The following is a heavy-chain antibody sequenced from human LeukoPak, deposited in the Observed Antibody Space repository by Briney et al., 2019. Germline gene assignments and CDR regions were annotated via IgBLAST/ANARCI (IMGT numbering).Heavy chain of an antibody. D-gene: IGHD3-3*01. CDR2: IRYDGSNK. CDR1: EFTFSRYG. Sequence: SGETLRLSCVPSEFTFSRYGRRWGCPPQDKRMEWVAFIRYDGSNKYYADSVKGRFTISRDNSKNTLYLQMNSLRAEDTAVYYCAKDLRFLEWGPVDYWGQGTLVTVSS. J-gene: IGHJ4*02. CDR3: AKDLRFLEWGPVDY. V-gene: IGHV3-30*02.